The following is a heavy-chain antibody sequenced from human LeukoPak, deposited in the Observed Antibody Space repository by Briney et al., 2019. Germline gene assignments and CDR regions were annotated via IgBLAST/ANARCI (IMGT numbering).Heavy chain of an antibody. V-gene: IGHV3-23*01. CDR2: IGVSGTTT. D-gene: IGHD1-26*01. J-gene: IGHJ4*02. CDR1: RFSFSTYA. CDR3: VKDQVLVGRVFFDS. Sequence: GGSLRLSCEASRFSFSTYATSWVRQAPGKGLEWVSGIGVSGTTTYYTDSVKGRFTISRANSKNTLYLQMSSLRVEDTALYYCVKDQVLVGRVFFDSWGQGTLVTVSS.